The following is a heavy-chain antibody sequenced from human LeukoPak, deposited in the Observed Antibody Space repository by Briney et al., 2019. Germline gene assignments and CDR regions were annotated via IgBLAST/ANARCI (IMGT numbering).Heavy chain of an antibody. D-gene: IGHD6-19*01. J-gene: IGHJ4*02. Sequence: ASVKVSCKASGYTFTSCDINGVGQATGQGLEWMGWMNPNSGNTGYGQSFHGRITMTRDISIGTAYMELSNLTSEDKAIYYWTRGSSGRRDNWGQATLVTVSP. CDR1: GYTFTSCD. CDR3: TRGSSGRRDN. CDR2: MNPNSGNT. V-gene: IGHV1-8*01.